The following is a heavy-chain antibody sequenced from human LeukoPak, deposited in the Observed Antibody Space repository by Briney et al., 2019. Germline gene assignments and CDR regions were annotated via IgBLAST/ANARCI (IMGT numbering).Heavy chain of an antibody. CDR2: INPNSGGT. CDR3: ASYYDSSGYLSDY. CDR1: GYTFTGYY. Sequence: GASVKVSCKASGYTFTGYYMHWVRQAPGQGLEWMGRINPNSGGTNYAQKFQGRVTMTRDTSISTAYMELSRLRSDDTAVYYCASYYDSSGYLSDYWGQGSLVTVSS. D-gene: IGHD3-22*01. J-gene: IGHJ4*02. V-gene: IGHV1-2*06.